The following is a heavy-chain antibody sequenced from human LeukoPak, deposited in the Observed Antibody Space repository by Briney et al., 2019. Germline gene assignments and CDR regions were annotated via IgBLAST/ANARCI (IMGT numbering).Heavy chain of an antibody. CDR2: IYSGGST. CDR3: ARDKTPPGASFDY. V-gene: IGHV3-53*01. CDR1: GFTVSNNY. D-gene: IGHD1-14*01. J-gene: IGHJ4*02. Sequence: GGSLRLSCAAAGFTVSNNYMTWVRQAPGKGLGWVSLIYSGGSTYYADSVKGRFTISRDNSKNTLYLQMNSPRAEDTAVYYCARDKTPPGASFDYWGQGTLVTVSS.